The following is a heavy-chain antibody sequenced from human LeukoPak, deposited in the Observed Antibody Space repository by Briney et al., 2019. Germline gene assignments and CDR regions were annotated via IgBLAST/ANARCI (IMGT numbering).Heavy chain of an antibody. Sequence: GESLKISCKGSGYSFTSYWIGWVRQMPGKGLEWMGIIYPGDSDTRYSPSFQGQVTISADKSISTAYLQWSSLKASDTAMYYCARRRDCSGGSCLGMRWFDPWGQGTLVTVSS. D-gene: IGHD2-15*01. CDR1: GYSFTSYW. CDR2: IYPGDSDT. V-gene: IGHV5-51*01. CDR3: ARRRDCSGGSCLGMRWFDP. J-gene: IGHJ5*02.